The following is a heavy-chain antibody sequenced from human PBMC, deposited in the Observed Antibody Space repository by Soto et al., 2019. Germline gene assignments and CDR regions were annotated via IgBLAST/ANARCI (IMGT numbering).Heavy chain of an antibody. V-gene: IGHV2-5*02. CDR3: APRPPYCSGGSCYSGFDY. Sequence: ESGPTLVNPTQTLTLTCTFSGFSLSTSGVGVGWIRQPPGKALEWLALIYWDDDKRYSPSLKSRLTITKDTSKNQVVLTMTNMDPVDTATYYCAPRPPYCSGGSCYSGFDYRGQGALESVSA. D-gene: IGHD2-15*01. J-gene: IGHJ4*02. CDR2: IYWDDDK. CDR1: GFSLSTSGVG.